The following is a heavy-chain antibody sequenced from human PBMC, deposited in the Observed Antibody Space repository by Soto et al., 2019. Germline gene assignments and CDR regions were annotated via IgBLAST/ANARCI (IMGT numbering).Heavy chain of an antibody. CDR3: AHTPRYCSGGSCDSGYSRN. J-gene: IGHJ1*01. D-gene: IGHD2-15*01. CDR1: GFTFSSYA. V-gene: IGHV3-23*01. Sequence: GGSLRLSCAASGFTFSSYAMSWVRQAPGKGLEWVSAISGSGGSTYYADSVKGRFTISRDNSKNTVYLQMNSLRAEDTAVYYCAHTPRYCSGGSCDSGYSRNWGHGTLVT. CDR2: ISGSGGST.